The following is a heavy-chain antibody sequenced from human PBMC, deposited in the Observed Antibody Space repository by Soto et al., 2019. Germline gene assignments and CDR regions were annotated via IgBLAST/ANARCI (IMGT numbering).Heavy chain of an antibody. D-gene: IGHD1-26*01. CDR3: ARDQNPSGTYQGIFDS. V-gene: IGHV3-30-3*01. J-gene: IGHJ4*02. CDR1: GFTFSNYA. Sequence: QAQLVESGGGVVQPGRSLRLSCAASGFTFSNYAIHWVRQAPGKGLEWVAVISYDGINKYYADSVKGRFSIFRDNSKNTVYLPMNILKAEDTAVYYCARDQNPSGTYQGIFDSWGQGTLVTVSS. CDR2: ISYDGINK.